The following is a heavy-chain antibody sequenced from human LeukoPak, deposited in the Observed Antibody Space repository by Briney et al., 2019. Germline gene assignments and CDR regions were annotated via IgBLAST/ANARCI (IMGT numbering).Heavy chain of an antibody. Sequence: SQTLSLTCAISGDSVSSNSAAWNWIRQSPSRGLEWLGRTYYRSKWYNDYAVSVKSRITINPDTSKNQFSLQLNSVTPEDTAVYYCARGGDHDSSGYYYSSFDYWGQGTLVTVSS. J-gene: IGHJ4*02. CDR3: ARGGDHDSSGYYYSSFDY. V-gene: IGHV6-1*01. CDR1: GDSVSSNSAA. CDR2: TYYRSKWYN. D-gene: IGHD3-22*01.